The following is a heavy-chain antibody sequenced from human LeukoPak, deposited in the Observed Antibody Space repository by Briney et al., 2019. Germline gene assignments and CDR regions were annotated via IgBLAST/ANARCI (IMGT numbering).Heavy chain of an antibody. Sequence: GGSLRLSCAASGFTFSSYWMSWVRQAPGKGLEWVANIKQDGSEKYYVDSVKGRFTISRDNAKNSLYLQMNSLRAEDTAVYYCASDRPTTAIAPLDYWGQGTLVTVSS. J-gene: IGHJ4*02. CDR2: IKQDGSEK. V-gene: IGHV3-7*01. D-gene: IGHD2-21*01. CDR3: ASDRPTTAIAPLDY. CDR1: GFTFSSYW.